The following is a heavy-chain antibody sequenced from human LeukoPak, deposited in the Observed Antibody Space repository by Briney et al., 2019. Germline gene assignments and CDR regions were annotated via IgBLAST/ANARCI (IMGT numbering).Heavy chain of an antibody. CDR2: ISGSGGST. Sequence: PGGSLRLSCAASGFTFSSYAMSWVRQAPEKGLEWVSAISGSGGSTYYADSVKGRFTISRDNSKNTLYLQMNSLRAEDTAVYYCAKVGHGGYYFDYWGQGTLVTVSS. D-gene: IGHD3-16*01. CDR3: AKVGHGGYYFDY. V-gene: IGHV3-23*01. J-gene: IGHJ4*02. CDR1: GFTFSSYA.